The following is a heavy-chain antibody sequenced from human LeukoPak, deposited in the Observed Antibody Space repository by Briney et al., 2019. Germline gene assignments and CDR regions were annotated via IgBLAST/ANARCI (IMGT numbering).Heavy chain of an antibody. J-gene: IGHJ5*02. CDR2: ISSSSSTI. CDR3: ARDQGDCSGGSCYDVGWFDP. D-gene: IGHD2-15*01. CDR1: GFTFSSYS. V-gene: IGHV3-48*02. Sequence: PGGSLRLSCAASGFTFSSYSMNWVRQAPGKGLEWVSYISSSSSTIYYADSVKGRFTISGDNAKNSLYLQMNSLRDEDTAVYYCARDQGDCSGGSCYDVGWFDPWGQGTLVTVSS.